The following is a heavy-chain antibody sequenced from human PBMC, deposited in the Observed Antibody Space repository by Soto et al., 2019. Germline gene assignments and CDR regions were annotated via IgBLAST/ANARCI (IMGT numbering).Heavy chain of an antibody. J-gene: IGHJ4*02. CDR2: MNPNSGNT. Sequence: ASVKVSCKASGYTFTSYDINWVRQATGQGLEWMGWMNPNSGNTGYAQKFQGRVTMTRNTSISTAYMELSSLRSEDTAVYYCARGQPPDLRDFDWLVYGDYWGQGTLVTVSS. CDR3: ARGQPPDLRDFDWLVYGDY. CDR1: GYTFTSYD. D-gene: IGHD3-9*01. V-gene: IGHV1-8*01.